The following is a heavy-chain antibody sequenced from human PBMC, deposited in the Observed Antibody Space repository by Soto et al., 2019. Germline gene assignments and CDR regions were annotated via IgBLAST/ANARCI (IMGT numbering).Heavy chain of an antibody. CDR1: GASIFTDNW. D-gene: IGHD3-10*01. J-gene: IGHJ4*02. Sequence: SETLSLTCALSGASIFTDNWWSWVRQPPGKEMEWIGEIYHSGNTNFNPSVKSRVTISVDTSKNQFSLTVTSVTAADTAIYYCARASASSKLRGVVINWGQGTLVTV. V-gene: IGHV4-4*02. CDR3: ARASASSKLRGVVIN. CDR2: IYHSGNT.